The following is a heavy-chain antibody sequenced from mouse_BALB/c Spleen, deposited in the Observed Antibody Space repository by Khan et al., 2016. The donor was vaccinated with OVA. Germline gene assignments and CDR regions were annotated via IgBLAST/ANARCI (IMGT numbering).Heavy chain of an antibody. J-gene: IGHJ3*01. V-gene: IGHV1S137*01. CDR1: GYTFTDFT. Sequence: QVQLKQSGAELVRPGVSVKISCKGSGYTFTDFTMHWVKQSHAKSLEWIGVISTYYGDVTYNQKFKGKATMTVDKSSSTAYMELARLTSEDSAIYDRKRGGGGSRFAYWGQGTLVTVSA. CDR3: KRGGGGSRFAY. CDR2: ISTYYGDV.